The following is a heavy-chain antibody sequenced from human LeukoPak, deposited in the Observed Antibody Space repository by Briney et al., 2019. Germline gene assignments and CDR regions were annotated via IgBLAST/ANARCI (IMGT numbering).Heavy chain of an antibody. CDR1: GFTFSSYA. Sequence: PGGSLRLSCAASGFTFSSYAMHWVRQAPGKGLEGVAVISYDGSNKYYADSVKGRFTISRDNSKNTLYLQMNSLRAEDTAVYYCARYCSSTSCYYYYGMDVWGQGTTVTVSS. D-gene: IGHD2-2*01. V-gene: IGHV3-30*04. CDR3: ARYCSSTSCYYYYGMDV. J-gene: IGHJ6*02. CDR2: ISYDGSNK.